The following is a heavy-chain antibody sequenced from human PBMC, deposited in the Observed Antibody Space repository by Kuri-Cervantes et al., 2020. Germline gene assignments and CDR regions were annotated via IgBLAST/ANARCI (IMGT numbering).Heavy chain of an antibody. V-gene: IGHV1-69*13. D-gene: IGHD2-2*01. CDR1: GGTFSSYA. J-gene: IGHJ6*03. CDR2: IIPIFGTA. CDR3: ARTDCSSTSCYFYYYYMDV. Sequence: SVKVSCKASGGTFSSYAISWVRQAPGQGLEWMGGIIPIFGTANYAQKFQGRVTITADESTSTAYMELSSLRSDDTAVYYCARTDCSSTSCYFYYYYMDVWGKGTTVTVSS.